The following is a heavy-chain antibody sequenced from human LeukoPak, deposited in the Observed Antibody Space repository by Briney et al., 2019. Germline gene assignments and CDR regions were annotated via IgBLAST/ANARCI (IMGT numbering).Heavy chain of an antibody. D-gene: IGHD3-22*01. J-gene: IGHJ4*02. CDR3: AKDISHSSGYYFFDY. CDR2: ISWNSGSI. CDR1: GFTFSIYA. Sequence: GGSLRLSCAASGFTFSIYAMSWVRQGPGKGLEWVSGISWNSGSIAYADSVKGRFTISRDNAKNFLYLQMNSLRAEDTALYYCAKDISHSSGYYFFDYWGQGTLVTVSS. V-gene: IGHV3-9*01.